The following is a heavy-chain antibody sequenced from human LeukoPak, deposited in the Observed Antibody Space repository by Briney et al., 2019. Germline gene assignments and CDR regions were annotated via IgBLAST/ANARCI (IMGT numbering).Heavy chain of an antibody. D-gene: IGHD2-2*01. CDR1: GGTFSSYA. CDR3: ARVGATNCSSTSCRYYYYYYMDV. CDR2: IILIFGTA. Sequence: GVSVKVSCKASGGTFSSYAISWVRQAPGQGLEWMGGIILIFGTANYAQKFQGRVTITADESTSTAYMELSSLRSEDTAVYYCARVGATNCSSTSCRYYYYYYMDVWGKGTTVTVSS. J-gene: IGHJ6*03. V-gene: IGHV1-69*13.